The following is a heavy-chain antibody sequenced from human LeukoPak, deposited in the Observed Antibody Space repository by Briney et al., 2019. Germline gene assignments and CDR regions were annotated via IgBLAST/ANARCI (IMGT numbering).Heavy chain of an antibody. CDR1: GFSPGTGGMS. J-gene: IGHJ4*02. D-gene: IGHD1-14*01. CDR2: TTWADDK. CDR3: AQIPYPSSPDSLANRAVAAFDY. Sequence: GRALVKPTQILPLTCSLSGFSPGTGGMSVKWIGQTAWKVLKRHALTTWADDKYYSASLKTGITISKDTSKNRVVLTMTNMDPVDTPTYYCAQIPYPSSPDSLANRAVAAFDYWGQGTLLTVSS. V-gene: IGHV2-70*01.